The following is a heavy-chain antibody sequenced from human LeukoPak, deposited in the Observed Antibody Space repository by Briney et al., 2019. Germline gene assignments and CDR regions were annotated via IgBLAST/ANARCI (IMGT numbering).Heavy chain of an antibody. Sequence: PSETLSLTCTVSGASISSSSYYWAWIRQPSGKGLEWIGSVHYSGSIYYNPSLKSRATLSVDTSKNEFSLRLTSVTAADTALYFCTVGANYYDRNTAYFIDYWGQGTLVTVSS. CDR3: TVGANYYDRNTAYFIDY. CDR2: VHYSGSI. D-gene: IGHD3-22*01. V-gene: IGHV4-39*07. CDR1: GASISSSSYY. J-gene: IGHJ4*02.